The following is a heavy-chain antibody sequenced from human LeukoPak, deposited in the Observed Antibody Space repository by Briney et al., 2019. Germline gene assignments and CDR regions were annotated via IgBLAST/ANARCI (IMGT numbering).Heavy chain of an antibody. Sequence: ASVKVSCKASGYTFTSYGISWVRQAPGQELEWMGWISAYNGNTNYAQKLQGRVTMTTDTSTSTAYMELSRLRSDDTAVYYCARDWSDYGPPTDWGQGTLVTVSS. CDR2: ISAYNGNT. J-gene: IGHJ4*02. CDR1: GYTFTSYG. CDR3: ARDWSDYGPPTD. V-gene: IGHV1-18*01. D-gene: IGHD4-17*01.